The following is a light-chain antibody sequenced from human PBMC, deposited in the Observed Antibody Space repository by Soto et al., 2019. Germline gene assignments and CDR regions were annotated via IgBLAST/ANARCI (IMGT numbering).Light chain of an antibody. V-gene: IGKV3-20*01. Sequence: EIVLTQSPGTLSLSPGERATLSCRASQTVTSSSLAWYQQKPGQAPRLLIYGASTRATGIPDRFSGSGSGTDFTLTINRLEAEDFAVYYCQQRDGSPSWTFGQGAKVEVK. CDR1: QTVTSSS. CDR3: QQRDGSPSWT. CDR2: GAS. J-gene: IGKJ1*01.